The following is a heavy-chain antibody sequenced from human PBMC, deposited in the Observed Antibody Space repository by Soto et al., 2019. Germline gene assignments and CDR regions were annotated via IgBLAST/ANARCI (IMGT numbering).Heavy chain of an antibody. J-gene: IGHJ4*02. CDR3: AKGRYDFWSPYYFDS. CDR2: ISWNSDSL. D-gene: IGHD3-3*01. Sequence: EMQVVESGGGLVQPGRSLRLSCAASGFTFDEYAMHWVRQVPGKGLEWVSGISWNSDSLGYADSVKGRFTISRDNAKNSLYLEMNSLRDEDTALYYCAKGRYDFWSPYYFDSWGQGTLVTVSS. V-gene: IGHV3-9*01. CDR1: GFTFDEYA.